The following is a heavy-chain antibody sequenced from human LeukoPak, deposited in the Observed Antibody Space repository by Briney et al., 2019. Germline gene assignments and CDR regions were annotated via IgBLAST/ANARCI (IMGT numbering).Heavy chain of an antibody. CDR1: GITFTYIANA. V-gene: IGHV3-23*01. CDR2: INGNGGST. Sequence: GGPLRLSCAASGITFTYIANAMSWVRQAPGKGLEWVSTINGNGGSTYYADSVKGRFTISRDNSKNTLYLQMNSLRAEDTAVYYCAKKHSTGLDPWGQGTLVTVSS. D-gene: IGHD2/OR15-2a*01. CDR3: AKKHSTGLDP. J-gene: IGHJ5*02.